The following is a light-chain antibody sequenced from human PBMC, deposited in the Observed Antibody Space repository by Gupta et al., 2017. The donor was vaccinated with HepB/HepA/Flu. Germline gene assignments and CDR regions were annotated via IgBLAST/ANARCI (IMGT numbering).Light chain of an antibody. Sequence: VLTHSQATLPVSTADRATLPCRASQSVITNLAWYQQKPGQAPRLLIHGASTRASGIPDRFSGSGSGTEFTLTISSLESEDSAIYYYQQYKKWPPWTFGQGTKVEIK. CDR2: GAS. V-gene: IGKV3-15*01. CDR3: QQYKKWPPWT. J-gene: IGKJ1*01. CDR1: QSVITN.